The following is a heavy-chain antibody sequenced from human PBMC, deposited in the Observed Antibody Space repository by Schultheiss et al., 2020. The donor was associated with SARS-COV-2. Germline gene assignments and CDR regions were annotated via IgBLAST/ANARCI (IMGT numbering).Heavy chain of an antibody. D-gene: IGHD4-11*01. J-gene: IGHJ5*02. CDR2: ISYDGSNK. V-gene: IGHV3-30*19. Sequence: GGSLRLSCAASGFTSGFTFSSYGMHWVRQAPGKGLEWVAVISYDGSNKYYADSVKGRFTISRDNSKNTLYLQMNSLRAEDTAVYYCARGHYSNQNWFDPWGQGTLVTVSS. CDR3: ARGHYSNQNWFDP. CDR1: GFTSGFTFSSYG.